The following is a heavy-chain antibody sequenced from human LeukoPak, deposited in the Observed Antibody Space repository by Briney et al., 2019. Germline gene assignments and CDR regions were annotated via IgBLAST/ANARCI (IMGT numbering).Heavy chain of an antibody. J-gene: IGHJ6*03. Sequence: GGSLRLSCAASGISFNNAWVSWVRQAPGKGLECVGRIKSKTDGGTTDYAAPVKGRFTISRDDSKNTLYLQMNSLKTEDTAVYYCTTEGYYYGSGYYYMDVWGKGTTVTVSS. V-gene: IGHV3-15*01. CDR2: IKSKTDGGTT. CDR1: GISFNNAW. D-gene: IGHD3-10*01. CDR3: TTEGYYYGSGYYYMDV.